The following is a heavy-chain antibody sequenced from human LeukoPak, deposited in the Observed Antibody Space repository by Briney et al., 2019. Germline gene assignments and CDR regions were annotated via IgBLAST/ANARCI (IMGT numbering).Heavy chain of an antibody. CDR2: ITGSGDDT. CDR3: AKGTGSYSELY. J-gene: IGHJ4*02. V-gene: IGHV3-23*01. CDR1: GFTFSSYS. D-gene: IGHD1-26*01. Sequence: GGSLRLSCAASGFTFSSYSMNWVRQAPGKGLEWVSGITGSGDDTYYADSVKGRFTISRDNSKNTLYLQMNSLRAEDTAVYYCAKGTGSYSELYWGQGTLVTVSS.